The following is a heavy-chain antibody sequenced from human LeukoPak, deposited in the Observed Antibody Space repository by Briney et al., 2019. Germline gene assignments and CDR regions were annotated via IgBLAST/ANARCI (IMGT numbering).Heavy chain of an antibody. J-gene: IGHJ4*02. D-gene: IGHD3-10*01. CDR1: GFTFSDYW. Sequence: GGSLRLSCAASGFTFSDYWLHWVRQAPGKGLVWVSRINTDGSTINYAGSVKGRFTISRDDAKNTLYPQMNDLRAEDTAVYYCARAGSFRFDYWGQGTLVTVSS. CDR3: ARAGSFRFDY. CDR2: INTDGSTI. V-gene: IGHV3-74*01.